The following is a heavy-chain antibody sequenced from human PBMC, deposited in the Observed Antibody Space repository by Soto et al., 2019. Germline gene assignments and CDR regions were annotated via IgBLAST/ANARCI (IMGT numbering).Heavy chain of an antibody. CDR1: GFSVSRNY. CDR3: ASALSLGQIDY. CDR2: IYSGGST. J-gene: IGHJ4*02. D-gene: IGHD1-20*01. Sequence: EVPLVETGGGLIQPGGSLRLSCADSGFSVSRNYMSWVRQAPWKGLEWVAGIYSGGSTYYADSVKGRFTISRDNSKNTLYLQMNSLRAEDTAVYYCASALSLGQIDYWGQVTLVTFSS. V-gene: IGHV3-53*02.